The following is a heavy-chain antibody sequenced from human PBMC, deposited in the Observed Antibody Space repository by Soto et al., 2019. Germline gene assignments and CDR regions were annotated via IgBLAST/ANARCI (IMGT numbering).Heavy chain of an antibody. CDR3: ARESEDLTSNFDY. CDR1: GFTFTRYS. Sequence: GGSLRLSSAASGFTFTRYSMNWVRQAPGKGLEWVSSISSTTNYIYYGDSMKGRFTISRDNAKNSLYLEMNSLRAEDTAVYYCARESEDLTSNFDYWGQGTLVTVSS. CDR2: ISSTTNYI. J-gene: IGHJ4*02. V-gene: IGHV3-21*06.